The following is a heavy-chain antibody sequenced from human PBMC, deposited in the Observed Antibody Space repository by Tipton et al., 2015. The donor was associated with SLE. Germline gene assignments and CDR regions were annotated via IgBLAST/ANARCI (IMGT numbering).Heavy chain of an antibody. Sequence: TLSLTCAVYGGSFSGYYWSWIRQPPGKGLEWIGEINHSGSTNYNPSLKSRVTISVDTSKNQFSLKLSSVTAADTAVYYCAGQGSGSYHEDYWGQGTLVTVSS. V-gene: IGHV4-34*01. J-gene: IGHJ4*02. CDR3: AGQGSGSYHEDY. CDR2: INHSGST. CDR1: GGSFSGYY. D-gene: IGHD3-10*01.